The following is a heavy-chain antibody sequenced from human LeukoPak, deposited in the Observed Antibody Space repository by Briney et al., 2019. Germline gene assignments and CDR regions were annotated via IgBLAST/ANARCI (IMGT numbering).Heavy chain of an antibody. V-gene: IGHV3-66*02. CDR3: ARDLWDATGY. CDR2: IYSGDST. J-gene: IGHJ4*02. D-gene: IGHD3-3*01. CDR1: RFSSTY. Sequence: PGGSLRLSCVASRFSSTYMSWVRQAPGKGLEWVSVIYSGDSTYYADSVKGRFTISRDISKNTVYLQMNSLRPEDTAVYHCARDLWDATGYWGQGTLVTVAS.